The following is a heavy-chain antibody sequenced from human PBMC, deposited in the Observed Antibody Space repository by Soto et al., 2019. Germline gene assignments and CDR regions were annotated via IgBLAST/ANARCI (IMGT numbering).Heavy chain of an antibody. CDR1: GGSVSSYYW. Sequence: QVHLQESGPGLVKASGTLSLTCVVSGGSVSSYYWWSWVRQSPEKGLEWIGEIFQSGKTAYNPSLKKRATISLDKSQNQCSLSLSSVTAADTAMYYCARGCSSCLIGFDTWGQGTLVTVSS. D-gene: IGHD6-19*01. CDR2: IFQSGKT. CDR3: ARGCSSCLIGFDT. V-gene: IGHV4-4*02. J-gene: IGHJ3*02.